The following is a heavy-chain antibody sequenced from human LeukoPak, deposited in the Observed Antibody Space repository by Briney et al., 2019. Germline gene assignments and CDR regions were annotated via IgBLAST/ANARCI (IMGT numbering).Heavy chain of an antibody. D-gene: IGHD2-2*01. V-gene: IGHV3-74*01. J-gene: IGHJ5*02. CDR2: INGAGSST. CDR1: GFTFSDYW. CDR3: ARDYMYQADL. Sequence: GGSLRLSCAASGFTFSDYWMHWVRQGPGKGLVWVSRINGAGSSTSYADSVKGRFTISRDNAKNTLFLQMNSLRADDTAVYHCARDYMYQADLWGQGTLVTVSS.